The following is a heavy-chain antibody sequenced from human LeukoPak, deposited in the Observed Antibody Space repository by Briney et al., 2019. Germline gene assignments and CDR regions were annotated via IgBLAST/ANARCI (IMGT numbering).Heavy chain of an antibody. CDR1: GGSFSGYY. V-gene: IGHV4-34*01. Sequence: SETLSLTCAVYGGSFSGYYWSWIRQPPGKGLEWIGEINHSGSTNYNPSLKSRVTISVDTSKNQFSLKLSSVTAADTAVYYCARGQMGRFLEWLCPSYNWFDPWGQGTLVTVSS. J-gene: IGHJ5*02. CDR2: INHSGST. D-gene: IGHD3-3*01. CDR3: ARGQMGRFLEWLCPSYNWFDP.